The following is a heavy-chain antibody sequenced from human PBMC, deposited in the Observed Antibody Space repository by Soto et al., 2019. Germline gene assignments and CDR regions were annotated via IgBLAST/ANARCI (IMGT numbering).Heavy chain of an antibody. V-gene: IGHV1-18*01. CDR2: ISNYNGNT. Sequence: ASVKVSCKASGYTFTNYGFTWVRQAPGQGLEWMGWISNYNGNTNYAQRFQGRATMTTDTSTSTAHMELRSLRSDDTAVYYCARVPNSSGWDDACDVWGQGTMVTVS. J-gene: IGHJ3*01. D-gene: IGHD6-19*01. CDR3: ARVPNSSGWDDACDV. CDR1: GYTFTNYG.